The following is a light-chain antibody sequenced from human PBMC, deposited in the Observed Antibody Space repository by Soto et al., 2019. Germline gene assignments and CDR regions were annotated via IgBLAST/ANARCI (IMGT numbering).Light chain of an antibody. J-gene: IGKJ2*01. CDR3: QQCDSSPRT. CDR1: QSVLYSPNNKNY. V-gene: IGKV4-1*01. Sequence: DIVMTQSPDSLAVSLGERATINCRSSQSVLYSPNNKNYLAWFQQKPGQPPRLLISWASTRESGVPDRFGGSGSGTDFTLTISSLQAEDVAVYYCQQCDSSPRTFGQGTKLEIK. CDR2: WAS.